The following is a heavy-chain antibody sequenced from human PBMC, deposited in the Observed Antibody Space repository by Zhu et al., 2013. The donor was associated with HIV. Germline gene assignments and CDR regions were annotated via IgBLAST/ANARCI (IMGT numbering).Heavy chain of an antibody. CDR1: GFTFGDYA. V-gene: IGHV3-49*03. CDR2: IRSKAYGGTT. Sequence: EVQLVESGGGLVQPGRSLRLSCTASGFTFGDYAMSWFRQAPGKGLEWVGFIRSKAYGGTTEYAASVKGRFTISRDDSKSIAYLQMNSLKTEDTAVYYCTRVRRWLQDQALAPRVYYFDYWGQGTLVTVSS. J-gene: IGHJ4*02. D-gene: IGHD5-12*01. CDR3: TRVRRWLQDQALAPRVYYFDY.